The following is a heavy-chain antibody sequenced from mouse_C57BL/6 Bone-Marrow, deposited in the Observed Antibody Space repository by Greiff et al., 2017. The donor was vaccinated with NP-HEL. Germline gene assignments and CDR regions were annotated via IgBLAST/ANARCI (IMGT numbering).Heavy chain of an antibody. CDR2: IIPNNGGT. V-gene: IGHV1-26*01. CDR1: GYTFTDYY. D-gene: IGHD2-4*01. CDR3: ARAPYYDYDGAMDY. Sequence: VQLQQSGPELVKPGASVKISCKASGYTFTDYYMNWVKLSHVQSLEWIGDIIPNNGGTSYNQKFKGKATLTVDKSSGTAYMELRSLTSEDSAVYYCARAPYYDYDGAMDYWGQGTSVTVSS. J-gene: IGHJ4*01.